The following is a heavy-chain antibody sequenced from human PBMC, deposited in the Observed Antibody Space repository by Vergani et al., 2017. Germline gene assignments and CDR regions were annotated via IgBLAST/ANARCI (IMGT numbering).Heavy chain of an antibody. CDR2: IYYSGST. V-gene: IGHV4-59*01. CDR3: ARVDTAMATNAFDI. Sequence: QVQLQESGPGLVKPSETLSLTCTVSGGSISSYYWSWIRQPPGKGLEWIGYIYYSGSTNYNPSLKSRVPISVDTSKTQFSLRLSSVTAADTAVYYCARVDTAMATNAFDIWDQGTMVTVSS. CDR1: GGSISSYY. J-gene: IGHJ3*02. D-gene: IGHD5-18*01.